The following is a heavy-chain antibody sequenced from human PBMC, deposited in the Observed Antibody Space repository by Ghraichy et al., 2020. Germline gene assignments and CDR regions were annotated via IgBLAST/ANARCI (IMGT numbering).Heavy chain of an antibody. Sequence: GGSLRLSCAASGFTFSSYAMHWVRQAPGKGLEWVAVISYDGSNKYYADSVKGRFTISRDNSKNTLYLQMNSLRAEDTAVYYCARDLGVTTGVYWGQGTLVTVSS. J-gene: IGHJ4*02. CDR3: ARDLGVTTGVY. D-gene: IGHD4-23*01. CDR2: ISYDGSNK. CDR1: GFTFSSYA. V-gene: IGHV3-30*04.